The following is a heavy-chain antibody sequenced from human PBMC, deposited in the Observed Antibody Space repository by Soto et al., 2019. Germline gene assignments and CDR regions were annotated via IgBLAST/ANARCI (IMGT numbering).Heavy chain of an antibody. V-gene: IGHV1-3*01. J-gene: IGHJ5*02. Sequence: ASVKVSCKASGYTFTRYTINWVRQAPGQRLEWMGWINPDNGNTKSSQKFQDRVIITRDTSASTAYMDLSSLRSEDTAVYYCARGIATGQLDPWGQGTLVTVSS. D-gene: IGHD2-15*01. CDR2: INPDNGNT. CDR3: ARGIATGQLDP. CDR1: GYTFTRYT.